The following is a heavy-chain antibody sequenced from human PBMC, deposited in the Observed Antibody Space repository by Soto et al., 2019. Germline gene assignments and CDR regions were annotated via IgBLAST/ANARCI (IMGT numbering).Heavy chain of an antibody. D-gene: IGHD3-3*01. CDR1: GFTFSNAW. CDR3: TTDRGDFWSGYYGGFPWVDV. V-gene: IGHV3-15*01. CDR2: IKSKTDGGTT. J-gene: IGHJ6*04. Sequence: GGSLRLSCAASGFTFSNAWMSWVRQAPGKGLEWVGRIKSKTDGGTTDYAAPVKGRFTISRDDSKNTLYLQMNSLKTEDTAVYYCTTDRGDFWSGYYGGFPWVDVWGKGTTVTVSS.